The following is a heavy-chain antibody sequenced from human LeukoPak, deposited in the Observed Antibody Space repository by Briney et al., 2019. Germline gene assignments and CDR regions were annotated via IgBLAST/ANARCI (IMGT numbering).Heavy chain of an antibody. V-gene: IGHV4-59*01. Sequence: SETLSPTCTVSGGSISSYYWSWIRQPPGKGLEWIGYIYYSGSTNYNPSLKSRVTISVDTSKNQFSLKLSSVTAADTAVYYCARGHASSRASDYWGQGTLVTVSS. CDR1: GGSISSYY. J-gene: IGHJ4*02. CDR3: ARGHASSRASDY. CDR2: IYYSGST. D-gene: IGHD6-13*01.